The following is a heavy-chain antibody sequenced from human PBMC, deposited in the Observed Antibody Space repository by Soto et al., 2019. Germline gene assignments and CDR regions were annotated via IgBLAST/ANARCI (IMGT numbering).Heavy chain of an antibody. J-gene: IGHJ3*02. Sequence: GGSLRLSCAASGFTFSTYSVNWVRQAPGKGLEWVSYISASSQTTYYADSVRGRFAISRDNATNSLYLQMNSLRAEDTAVYYCARDKALQYCGSGSCYLNAFDIWGQGTMVTVSS. D-gene: IGHD2-15*01. V-gene: IGHV3-48*01. CDR2: ISASSQTT. CDR1: GFTFSTYS. CDR3: ARDKALQYCGSGSCYLNAFDI.